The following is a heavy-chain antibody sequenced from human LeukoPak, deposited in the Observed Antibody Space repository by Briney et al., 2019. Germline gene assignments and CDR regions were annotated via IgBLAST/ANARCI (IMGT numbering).Heavy chain of an antibody. CDR3: ARDLEQQLVSDFDY. CDR2: ISSSSSYI. D-gene: IGHD6-13*01. Sequence: SGGSLRLSCAASGFTFSSYSMNWVRQAPGKGLEWVSSISSSSSYIYYADSVKGRFTISRDNAKNSLYLQMNSLRAEETAVYYCARDLEQQLVSDFDYWGQGTLVTVSS. V-gene: IGHV3-21*01. CDR1: GFTFSSYS. J-gene: IGHJ4*02.